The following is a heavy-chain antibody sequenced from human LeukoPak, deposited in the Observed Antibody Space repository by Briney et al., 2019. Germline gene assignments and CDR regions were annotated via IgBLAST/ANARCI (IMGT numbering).Heavy chain of an antibody. V-gene: IGHV1-24*01. CDR1: GYTLTELS. CDR3: ATVSWIQQPYYFDY. CDR2: FDPEDGET. Sequence: GASVKVSCKVSGYTLTELSMHWVRQAPGKGLEWMGGFDPEDGETIYAQKFQGRVTMTEDTSTDTAYMELSSLRSEDTAVYYCATVSWIQQPYYFDYWGQGTLVTVSS. D-gene: IGHD5-18*01. J-gene: IGHJ4*02.